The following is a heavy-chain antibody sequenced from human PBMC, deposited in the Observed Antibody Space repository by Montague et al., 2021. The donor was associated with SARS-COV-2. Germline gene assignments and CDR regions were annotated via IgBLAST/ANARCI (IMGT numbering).Heavy chain of an antibody. J-gene: IGHJ6*02. CDR1: GFSLTTTGVG. D-gene: IGHD3-3*01. CDR2: IFWGDDK. Sequence: PALVKPTQTLTLTCTFSGFSLTTTGVGANWIRQPPGKALERLAPIFWGDDKRYSPSRKSRLTSTTDTSKHHVVLTMANMDPADTATYYCAHQARFSSGMDVWGQGTTVTVSS. V-gene: IGHV2-5*02. CDR3: AHQARFSSGMDV.